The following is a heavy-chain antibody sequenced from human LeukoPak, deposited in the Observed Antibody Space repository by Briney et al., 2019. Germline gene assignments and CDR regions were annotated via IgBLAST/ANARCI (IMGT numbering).Heavy chain of an antibody. Sequence: ASVKVSCKASGGTFSSYAISWVRQAPGQGLEWMGGIIPIFGTANYAQKFQGRVTITADESTSTAYMELSSLRSEDTAVYHCAVGSGVVLGRSYYYYMDVWGKGTTVTVSS. J-gene: IGHJ6*03. V-gene: IGHV1-69*13. D-gene: IGHD3-3*01. CDR2: IIPIFGTA. CDR1: GGTFSSYA. CDR3: AVGSGVVLGRSYYYYMDV.